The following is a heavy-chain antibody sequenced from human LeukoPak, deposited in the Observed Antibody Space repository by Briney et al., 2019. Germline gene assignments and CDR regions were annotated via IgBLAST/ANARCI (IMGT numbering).Heavy chain of an antibody. CDR1: GFTFDDYT. D-gene: IGHD2-15*01. CDR2: ISWDGGST. V-gene: IGHV3-43*01. Sequence: GGSLRLSCAASGFTFDDYTMHWVRQAPGKGLEWVSLISWDGGSTYYADSVKGRFTISRDNSKNSLYLQMNSLRTGDTALYYCAKDLDVAATGYGMDVWGQGTTVTVSS. CDR3: AKDLDVAATGYGMDV. J-gene: IGHJ6*02.